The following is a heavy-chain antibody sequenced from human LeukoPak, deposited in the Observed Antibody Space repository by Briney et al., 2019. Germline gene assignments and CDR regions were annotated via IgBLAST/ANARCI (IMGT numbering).Heavy chain of an antibody. CDR1: GGTFSSYA. J-gene: IGHJ4*02. D-gene: IGHD6-19*01. V-gene: IGHV1-69*13. CDR2: IIPIFGTA. CDR3: ARERSGWYAYDY. Sequence: GASVKVSCKASGGTFSSYAISWVRQAPGQGLEWMGGIIPIFGTANYAQKFQGRVTITADESTSTAYMELSSLRSEDTAAYYCARERSGWYAYDYWGQGTLVTVSS.